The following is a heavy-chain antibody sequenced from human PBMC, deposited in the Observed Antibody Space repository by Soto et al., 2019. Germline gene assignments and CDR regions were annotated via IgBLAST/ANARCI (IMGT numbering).Heavy chain of an antibody. CDR3: ARTYSSSPWYFDY. V-gene: IGHV4-59*01. CDR1: GGSISSYY. Sequence: SETLSLTCTVSGGSISSYYWSWIRQPPGKGLEWIGYIYYSGSTNYNPSLKSRVTISVDTSKNQFSLKLSSVTAADTAVYYCARTYSSSPWYFDYWGQGTLVTAPQ. D-gene: IGHD6-13*01. CDR2: IYYSGST. J-gene: IGHJ4*02.